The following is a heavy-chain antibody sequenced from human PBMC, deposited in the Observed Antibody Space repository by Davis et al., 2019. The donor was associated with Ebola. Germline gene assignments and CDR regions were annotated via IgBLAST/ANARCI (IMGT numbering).Heavy chain of an antibody. CDR3: AREQWLGLQH. J-gene: IGHJ1*01. CDR2: INPSGTFI. D-gene: IGHD6-19*01. Sequence: AASVKVSCKASGYSFTSYYIHWVRQAPGQGLEWMGIINPSGTFIRYGQKFQGRVTMARDTSTSTAYMELRSLRSEDTAVYYCAREQWLGLQHWGQGTLVTVSS. CDR1: GYSFTSYY. V-gene: IGHV1-46*01.